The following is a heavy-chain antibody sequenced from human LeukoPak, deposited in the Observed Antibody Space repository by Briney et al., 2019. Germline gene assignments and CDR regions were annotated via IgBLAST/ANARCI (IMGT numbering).Heavy chain of an antibody. CDR1: GFTFNSYW. CDR2: VNGDGSDT. CDR3: ARGDHHNWNAWRY. D-gene: IGHD1-1*01. Sequence: GGSLRLSCAASGFTFNSYWLHWVRQAPGKGLVWVSRVNGDGSDTSYADSVKGRFTISRDNAKNTLYLQMNSLRAEDTAVYYCARGDHHNWNAWRYWGQGTLVTVSS. J-gene: IGHJ4*02. V-gene: IGHV3-74*01.